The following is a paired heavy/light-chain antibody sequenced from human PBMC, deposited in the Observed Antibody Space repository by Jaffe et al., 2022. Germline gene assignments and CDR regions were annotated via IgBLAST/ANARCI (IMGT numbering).Light chain of an antibody. Sequence: AIQMTQSPSSLSASVGDRVTITCRANEDIGDDLGWYQQKAGKAPELLIYATSILHNEVPSRFSGSGSGTEFTLTINSLQPEDFATYYCLQDSSYPLTFGGGTRVG. CDR3: LQDSSYPLT. J-gene: IGKJ4*01. CDR2: ATS. CDR1: EDIGDD. V-gene: IGKV1-6*01.
Heavy chain of an antibody. CDR3: VRDTSTSDNSAFDY. D-gene: IGHD1-20*01. J-gene: IGHJ4*02. CDR2: SRNRAKYHTT. V-gene: IGHV3-72*01. CDR1: GFVFSNHH. Sequence: EVHLVESGGGWVQPGGSLRLSCATSGFVFSNHHMDWFRQSPGRGLEWVGRSRNRAKYHTTEYAASVKGRFTIRRDGSRNSLYLQMNSLKSDDTGIYYCVRDTSTSDNSAFDYWGQGTLVTVSS.